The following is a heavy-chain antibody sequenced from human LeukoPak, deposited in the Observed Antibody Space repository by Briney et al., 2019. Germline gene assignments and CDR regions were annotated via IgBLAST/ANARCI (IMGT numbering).Heavy chain of an antibody. V-gene: IGHV1-69*02. CDR2: IIPILGIA. CDR3: ARYPRIDDYYYYGMDV. J-gene: IGHJ6*02. D-gene: IGHD2-15*01. Sequence: ASVKVSCKASGGTFSSYTISWVRQAPGQGREWMGRIIPILGIANYAQKFQGRVTITADKSTSTAYMELSSLRSEDTAVYYCARYPRIDDYYYYGMDVWGQGTTVTVSS. CDR1: GGTFSSYT.